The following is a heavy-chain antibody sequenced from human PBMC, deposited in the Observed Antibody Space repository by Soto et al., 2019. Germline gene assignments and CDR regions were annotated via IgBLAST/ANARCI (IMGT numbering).Heavy chain of an antibody. CDR2: IYWDDGK. V-gene: IGHV2-5*02. CDR1: GFSLSASGVG. D-gene: IGHD6-19*01. J-gene: IGHJ4*02. Sequence: QITLKESDPTLLKPTQTLTLTCTFSGFSLSASGVGVGWIRQPPGKALEWLALIYWDDGKHYSPSLKSRLTITKDTSKNQVVLTMTNVDPVDTATYFCAHRLGIAVAAHFDYWGQGTLVTVSS. CDR3: AHRLGIAVAAHFDY.